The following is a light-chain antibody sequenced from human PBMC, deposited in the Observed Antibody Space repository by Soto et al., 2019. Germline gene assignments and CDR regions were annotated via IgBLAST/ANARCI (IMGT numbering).Light chain of an antibody. V-gene: IGKV1-39*01. Sequence: DIQMTQSPPSLSASVGDRITFTCRASQNITNYLSWYQHKPGKAPKLLIYAASSLQSGVPSRFSGSGSGTHFTLTISSLQPEDFATYYCQQSYSVFTFVPGTKVDIK. CDR2: AAS. CDR3: QQSYSVFT. J-gene: IGKJ3*01. CDR1: QNITNY.